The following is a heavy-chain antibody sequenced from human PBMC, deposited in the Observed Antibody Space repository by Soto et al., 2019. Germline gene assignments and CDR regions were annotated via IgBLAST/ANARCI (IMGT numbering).Heavy chain of an antibody. V-gene: IGHV3-33*01. Sequence: QVQLVESGGGVVQPGRSLRLSCAASGFTFSSHGMHWVRQAPGKGLEWVAVIWYDGSNKYYADSVKGRFTISRDNSKNTLYLQMNSLRAEDTAVYYCARGVILPFNDAFDIWGQGTMVTVSS. CDR1: GFTFSSHG. CDR2: IWYDGSNK. CDR3: ARGVILPFNDAFDI. D-gene: IGHD3-10*01. J-gene: IGHJ3*02.